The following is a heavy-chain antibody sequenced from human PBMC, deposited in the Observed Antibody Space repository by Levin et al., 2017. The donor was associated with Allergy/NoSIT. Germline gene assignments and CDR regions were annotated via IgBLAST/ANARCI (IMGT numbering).Heavy chain of an antibody. CDR2: ISGSGGST. J-gene: IGHJ6*02. CDR1: GFTFSSYA. D-gene: IGHD3-10*01. CDR3: AKAGGLFDYYYYGMDV. V-gene: IGHV3-23*01. Sequence: GGSLRLSCAASGFTFSSYAMSWVRQAPGKGLEWVSAISGSGGSTYYADSVKGRFTISRDNSKNTLYLQMNSLRAEDTAVYYCAKAGGLFDYYYYGMDVWGQGTTVTVSS.